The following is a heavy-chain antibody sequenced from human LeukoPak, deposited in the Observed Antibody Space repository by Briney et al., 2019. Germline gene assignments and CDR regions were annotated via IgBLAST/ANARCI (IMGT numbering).Heavy chain of an antibody. CDR3: ARGRVSSSTWYSTYYYFFYMDF. Sequence: SETLSLTCTVSDNSITMYYWTWIRQPPGKGLEWIGYVDHTGSTKFNPSLNGRVSISRDTSNNFFSLRLRSVTAADTAVYFCARGRVSSSTWYSTYYYFFYMDFWGKGTTVTVSS. CDR2: VDHTGST. J-gene: IGHJ6*03. D-gene: IGHD4-11*01. V-gene: IGHV4-59*01. CDR1: DNSITMYY.